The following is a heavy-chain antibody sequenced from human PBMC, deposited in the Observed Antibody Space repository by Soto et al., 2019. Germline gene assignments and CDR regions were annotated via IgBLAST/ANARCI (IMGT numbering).Heavy chain of an antibody. Sequence: SETLSLTCNVSGGSISSYYWNWIRQSPGKGLEWIGYVSYSGSTNYNPSLKNRVTISADTSKNQFSLRLSSVTAADTAVYYCARADDKMATIDYWGQGALVTVSS. D-gene: IGHD5-12*01. CDR1: GGSISSYY. CDR2: VSYSGST. J-gene: IGHJ4*02. CDR3: ARADDKMATIDY. V-gene: IGHV4-59*01.